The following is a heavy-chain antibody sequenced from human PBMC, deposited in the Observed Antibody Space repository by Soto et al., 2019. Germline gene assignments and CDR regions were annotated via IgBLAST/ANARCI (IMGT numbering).Heavy chain of an antibody. CDR3: AGFIAAAGSFDY. CDR2: INAGNGNT. Sequence: TLTRHPIHYMRKAPGQRLEWMGWINAGNGNTKYSQKFQGRVTITRDTSASKAYMELSSLRCEDMAVYYCAGFIAAAGSFDYWGQGTLVTVSS. D-gene: IGHD6-25*01. V-gene: IGHV1-3*01. J-gene: IGHJ4*02. CDR1: TLTRHP.